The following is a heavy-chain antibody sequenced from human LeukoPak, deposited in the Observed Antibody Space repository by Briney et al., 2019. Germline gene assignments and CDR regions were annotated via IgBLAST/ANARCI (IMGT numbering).Heavy chain of an antibody. Sequence: SETLSLTCTVSGGSITSYYWSWIRQPPGKGLEWIGYIHYSGSTSYNPSHKSRVTISVDTSKNQFSLKLSSVTAADTALYYCARVGVGTGYQCDFDYWGQGTLVTVSS. CDR3: ARVGVGTGYQCDFDY. D-gene: IGHD3/OR15-3a*01. CDR2: IHYSGST. J-gene: IGHJ4*02. CDR1: GGSITSYY. V-gene: IGHV4-59*01.